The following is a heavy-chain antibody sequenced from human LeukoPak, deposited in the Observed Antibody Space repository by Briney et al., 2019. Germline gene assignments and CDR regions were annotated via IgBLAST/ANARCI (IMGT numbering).Heavy chain of an antibody. D-gene: IGHD3-10*01. CDR3: ASSYYYGSGSYSDYYYYYYMDV. CDR1: GGTFSSYA. CDR2: IIPIFGTA. J-gene: IGHJ6*03. Sequence: GASVNVSCKASGGTFSSYAISWVLQAPGQGLEWMGRIIPIFGTANYAQKFQGRVTITTDESTSTAYMELSSLRSEDTAVYYCASSYYYGSGSYSDYYYYYYMDVWGKGTTVTVSS. V-gene: IGHV1-69*05.